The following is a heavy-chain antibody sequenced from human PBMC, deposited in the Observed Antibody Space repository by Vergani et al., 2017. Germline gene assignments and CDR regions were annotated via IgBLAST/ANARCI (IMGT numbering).Heavy chain of an antibody. V-gene: IGHV3-7*01. J-gene: IGHJ4*02. CDR1: GFTFSSYW. CDR3: ARDPLGVGYDFDY. D-gene: IGHD3-16*01. Sequence: EVQLVESGGALVQPGGSLRLSCTASGFTFSSYWMSWVRQAPGKGLEWVANIKQDGSEKYYVDSVKGRFTISTDNAKNSLYLQMNSLRAEDTAVYYCARDPLGVGYDFDYWGQGTLVTVSS. CDR2: IKQDGSEK.